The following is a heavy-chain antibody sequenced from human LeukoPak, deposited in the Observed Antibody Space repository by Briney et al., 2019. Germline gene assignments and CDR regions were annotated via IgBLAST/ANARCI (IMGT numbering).Heavy chain of an antibody. V-gene: IGHV1-8*01. CDR2: MNPNSGNT. CDR3: ARGRAMAAAAHWVAP. Sequence: ASVTVSCKPSGYTFTSYDINWVRQATGQGLEWLGWMNPNSGNTGHAHKFQGRVTMTRNTSISTAYMELSSLRSEDPAVYYCARGRAMAAAAHWVAPSGQGTPVTPSP. D-gene: IGHD6-13*01. J-gene: IGHJ5*02. CDR1: GYTFTSYD.